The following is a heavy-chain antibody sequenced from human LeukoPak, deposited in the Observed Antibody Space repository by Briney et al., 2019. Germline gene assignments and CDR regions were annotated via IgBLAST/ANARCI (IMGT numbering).Heavy chain of an antibody. Sequence: KPSETLSLTCAVYGGSFSGYYWSWIRQPPGKGLEWSGEINHSGSTNYNPSLKSRVTISVDTSKNQFSLKLSSVTAADTAVYYCARHGLLWFGELRGWFDPWGQGTLVTVSS. D-gene: IGHD3-10*01. CDR1: GGSFSGYY. J-gene: IGHJ5*02. CDR2: INHSGST. V-gene: IGHV4-34*01. CDR3: ARHGLLWFGELRGWFDP.